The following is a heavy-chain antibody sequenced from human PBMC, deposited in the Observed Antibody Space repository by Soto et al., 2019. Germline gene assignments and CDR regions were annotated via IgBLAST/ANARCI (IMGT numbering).Heavy chain of an antibody. V-gene: IGHV3-33*01. CDR1: GFAFNRYG. Sequence: QVQLVESGGGVVQPGRSLRLSCVASGFAFNRYGMNWVRQAPGKGLEWVAVTWYDGSNKDYADSVKGRFTISRDNSKNTLYLQMNSLRAEDTAVYYCARPYYYGSGSYYPLDRWGQETLVTVSS. CDR3: ARPYYYGSGSYYPLDR. CDR2: TWYDGSNK. D-gene: IGHD3-10*01. J-gene: IGHJ5*02.